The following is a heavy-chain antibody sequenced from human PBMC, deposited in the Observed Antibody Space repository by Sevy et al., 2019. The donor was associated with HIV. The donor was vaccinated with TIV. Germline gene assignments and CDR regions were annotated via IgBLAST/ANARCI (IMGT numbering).Heavy chain of an antibody. V-gene: IGHV5-51*01. J-gene: IGHJ3*01. CDR2: IYPGNSDT. Sequence: GESLKISCKGSAYRIFNNWVAWVRQMPGKGLEWMGMIYPGNSDTRYSPSFQGQVTISADNSIGTAYLQWSSLKASDTAIYYCASGAHLPFDRFHVWGQGAMVTVSS. CDR1: AYRIFNNW. CDR3: ASGAHLPFDRFHV. D-gene: IGHD1-26*01.